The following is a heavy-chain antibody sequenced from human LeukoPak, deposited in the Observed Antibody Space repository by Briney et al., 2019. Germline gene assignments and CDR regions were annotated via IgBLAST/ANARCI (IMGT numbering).Heavy chain of an antibody. CDR3: ARDRVAVADRYFDL. V-gene: IGHV3-30-3*01. Sequence: GGSLRLSCAASGFTFNIYALHWVRQAPGKGLEWMAIISHDGSDKSYADSVKGRFSISRDDSKNTLYLQMSSLRTEDTAVYYCARDRVAVADRYFDLWGRGTLVTVFS. CDR1: GFTFNIYA. CDR2: ISHDGSDK. D-gene: IGHD2-15*01. J-gene: IGHJ2*01.